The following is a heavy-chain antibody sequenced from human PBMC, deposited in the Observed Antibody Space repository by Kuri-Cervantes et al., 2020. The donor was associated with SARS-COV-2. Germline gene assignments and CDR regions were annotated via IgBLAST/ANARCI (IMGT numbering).Heavy chain of an antibody. CDR1: GGSISSGSYY. CDR2: IYTSGST. Sequence: LRLSCTVSGGSISSGSYYWSWIRQPAGKGLEWIGRIYTSGSTNYNPSLKSRVTISVDTSKNQFSLKLSSMTAADTAVYYCARDSPDQRASNYFGYLVYYYYMDVWGEGTTVTVSS. J-gene: IGHJ6*03. V-gene: IGHV4-61*02. D-gene: IGHD4-11*01. CDR3: ARDSPDQRASNYFGYLVYYYYMDV.